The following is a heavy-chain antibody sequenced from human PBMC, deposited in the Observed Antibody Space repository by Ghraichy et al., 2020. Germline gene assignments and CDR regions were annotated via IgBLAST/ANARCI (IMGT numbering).Heavy chain of an antibody. CDR3: ARGINWFDP. Sequence: ASVKVSCKASGYTFINHGITWVRQAPGQGLEWMGWITTKSGNTQYGWKFQGRVTMTTDTSTSTAYMELRSLRSDDTAVYYCARGINWFDPWGQGTLVTVSS. J-gene: IGHJ5*02. CDR2: ITTKSGNT. CDR1: GYTFINHG. V-gene: IGHV1-18*01.